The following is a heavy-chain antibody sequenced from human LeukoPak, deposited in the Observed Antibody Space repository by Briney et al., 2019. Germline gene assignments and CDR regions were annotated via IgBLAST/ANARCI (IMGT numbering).Heavy chain of an antibody. V-gene: IGHV3-23*01. CDR3: AKDPQPEYYDYVWGRYPSFDWFDP. CDR1: GFTFSSYA. CDR2: ISGSGGST. D-gene: IGHD3-16*02. J-gene: IGHJ5*02. Sequence: GSLRLSCAASGFTFSSYAMSWVRQAPGKGLEWVSAISGSGGSTYYADSVKGRFTISRDNSKNTLYLQMNSLRAEDTAVYYCAKDPQPEYYDYVWGRYPSFDWFDPWGQGTLVTVSS.